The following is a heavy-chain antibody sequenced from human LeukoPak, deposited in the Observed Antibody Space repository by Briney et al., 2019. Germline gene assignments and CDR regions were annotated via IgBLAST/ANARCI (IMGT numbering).Heavy chain of an antibody. V-gene: IGHV3-23*01. J-gene: IGHJ4*02. CDR2: ITSSGGTT. CDR1: GFTFSSYA. D-gene: IGHD3-10*01. CDR3: ATYGSGANYRRAFDY. Sequence: PGGSLRLSCAASGFTFSSYAMSWVRRAPGEGLEWVSGITSSGGTTYYADSAKGRLTISRDNSKSTLYLEMNSLKVEDTAVYYCATYGSGANYRRAFDYWGQGTLVTVSS.